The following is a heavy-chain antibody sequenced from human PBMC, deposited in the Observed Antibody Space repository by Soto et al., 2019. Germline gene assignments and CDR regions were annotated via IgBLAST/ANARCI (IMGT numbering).Heavy chain of an antibody. Sequence: EASVKVSCIASGYTFTHYYIHRVRQAPGQGLEWMGIINPNGGSTTYAQKFRAGFTMTRDTSTSTVYMELSSLRSEDSAVYYCATSVNSAMAFDYWGQGTLVTVSS. J-gene: IGHJ4*02. D-gene: IGHD5-18*01. CDR1: GYTFTHYY. V-gene: IGHV1-46*01. CDR2: INPNGGST. CDR3: ATSVNSAMAFDY.